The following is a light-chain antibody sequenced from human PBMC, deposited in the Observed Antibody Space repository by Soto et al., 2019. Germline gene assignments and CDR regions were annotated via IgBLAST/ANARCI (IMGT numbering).Light chain of an antibody. CDR1: QSTSTY. V-gene: IGKV1-39*01. CDR2: AAS. J-gene: IGKJ2*01. CDR3: QQSYSTPYT. Sequence: DIQMTQSPSSLSASVGDRIAITCRASQSTSTYLIWYQQKPGKAPKLLVYAASNLQSGVPSRFSGSGSGTDFTLTISSLQPDDFATYYCQQSYSTPYTCGQGTKLVIK.